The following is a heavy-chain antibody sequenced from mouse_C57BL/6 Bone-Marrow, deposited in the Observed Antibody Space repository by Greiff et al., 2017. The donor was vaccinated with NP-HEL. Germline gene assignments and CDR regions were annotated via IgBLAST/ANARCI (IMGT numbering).Heavy chain of an antibody. V-gene: IGHV1-55*01. D-gene: IGHD1-1*01. Sequence: VQLQQPGAELVKPGASVKLSCKASGYTFTSYWITWVKQRPGQGLEWIGDIYPGSGSTNYNEKFKSKATLTVDKPSSTAYMQLSSLTSEDAAVYYCARSPYYYGSPYDAMDYWGQGTSVTVSS. J-gene: IGHJ4*01. CDR2: IYPGSGST. CDR1: GYTFTSYW. CDR3: ARSPYYYGSPYDAMDY.